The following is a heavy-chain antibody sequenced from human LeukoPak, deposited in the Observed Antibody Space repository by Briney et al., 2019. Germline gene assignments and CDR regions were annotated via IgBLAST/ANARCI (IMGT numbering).Heavy chain of an antibody. V-gene: IGHV3-30*02. Sequence: GGSLRLSCAASGFTFSSYGMHWVRQAPGKGLEWVAFIRYDGSNKYYADSVKGRFTISRDNSKNTLYLQMNSLRAEDTAVYYCANLGYSYGYAWDYWGQGTPVTVSS. CDR3: ANLGYSYGYAWDY. CDR1: GFTFSSYG. J-gene: IGHJ4*02. D-gene: IGHD5-18*01. CDR2: IRYDGSNK.